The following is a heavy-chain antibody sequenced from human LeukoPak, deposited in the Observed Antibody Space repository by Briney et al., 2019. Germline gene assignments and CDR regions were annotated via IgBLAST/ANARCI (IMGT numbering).Heavy chain of an antibody. CDR2: ISGSGGST. CDR3: ATSTLPWIQPGYYYMDV. Sequence: TGGSLRLSCAASGFTFSSYAMSWVRQAPGKGLEWVSAISGSGGSTYYADSVKGRFTISRDNSKNTRYLQMNSLRAEDTAVYYCATSTLPWIQPGYYYMDVWGKGTTVTVSS. D-gene: IGHD5-18*01. CDR1: GFTFSSYA. J-gene: IGHJ6*03. V-gene: IGHV3-23*01.